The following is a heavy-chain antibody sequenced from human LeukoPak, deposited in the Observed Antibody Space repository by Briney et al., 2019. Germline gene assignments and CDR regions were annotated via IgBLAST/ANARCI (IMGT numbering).Heavy chain of an antibody. V-gene: IGHV4-59*08. CDR3: ARGLPRVTFDY. D-gene: IGHD3-16*01. J-gene: IGHJ4*02. Sequence: PSETLSLTCAVSGGSISSYYWSWIRQPPGRGLEWIGSIHYSGSTSYNSSLKSRVTISVDTSKNQFSLKLSSVTAADTAVYYCARGLPRVTFDYWGQGTLVTVSS. CDR2: IHYSGST. CDR1: GGSISSYY.